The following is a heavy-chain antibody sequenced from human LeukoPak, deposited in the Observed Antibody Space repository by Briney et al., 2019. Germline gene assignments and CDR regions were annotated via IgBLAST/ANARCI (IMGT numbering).Heavy chain of an antibody. V-gene: IGHV3-33*06. D-gene: IGHD2-21*02. J-gene: IGHJ4*02. CDR2: IWYDGSKT. CDR1: GFTFSGYG. CDR3: AKSNGDYKKGFDY. Sequence: GGSLRLSCAASGFTFSGYGMNWVRQAPGKGLDWLAIIWYDGSKTHYADSVKGRFTISRDNSENTLYLQMNDLRAEDTAVYYCAKSNGDYKKGFDYWGQGTLVTVSS.